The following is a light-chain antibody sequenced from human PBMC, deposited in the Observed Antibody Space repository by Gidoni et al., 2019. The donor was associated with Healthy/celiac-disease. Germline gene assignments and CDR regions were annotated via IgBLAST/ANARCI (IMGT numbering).Light chain of an antibody. Sequence: DIVMTPSPDSLAVSLGERATINCKSSQSFLYSSNNKNYLAWYQQKPGQPPKLLIYWASTRESGVPDRFSGSGSGTDFTLTISSLQAEDVAVYYCQQYYSTPYTFGQGTKLEIK. V-gene: IGKV4-1*01. CDR1: QSFLYSSNNKNY. CDR3: QQYYSTPYT. J-gene: IGKJ2*01. CDR2: WAS.